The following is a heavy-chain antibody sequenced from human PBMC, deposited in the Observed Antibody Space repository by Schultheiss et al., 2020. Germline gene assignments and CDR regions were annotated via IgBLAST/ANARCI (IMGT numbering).Heavy chain of an antibody. Sequence: ASVKVSCKTSGYSFTSYGISWVRQAPGQGLEWMGWISTYNGNTNYAQNLQGRATMTTDTSTSTAYMELRNLRSDDTAVYYCARDPRVTTKVASSYFGMDVWGQGTTVTVSS. CDR2: ISTYNGNT. CDR3: ARDPRVTTKVASSYFGMDV. CDR1: GYSFTSYG. V-gene: IGHV1-18*04. D-gene: IGHD2-2*01. J-gene: IGHJ6*02.